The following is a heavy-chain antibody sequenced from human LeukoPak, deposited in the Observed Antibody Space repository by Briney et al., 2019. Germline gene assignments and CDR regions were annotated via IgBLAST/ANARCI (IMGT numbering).Heavy chain of an antibody. CDR2: IDITSKYI. Sequence: GGSLRLSCVASGFTFSDYSMNWVRLAPGAGPYWVSSIDITSKYIYYGDSMKGRFTISRDNAKNLLYLQMDCLRVDDTALYYCARGHSRSLQRLDAFDIWGQGTMVTFSS. D-gene: IGHD1-26*01. J-gene: IGHJ3*02. CDR3: ARGHSRSLQRLDAFDI. V-gene: IGHV3-21*06. CDR1: GFTFSDYS.